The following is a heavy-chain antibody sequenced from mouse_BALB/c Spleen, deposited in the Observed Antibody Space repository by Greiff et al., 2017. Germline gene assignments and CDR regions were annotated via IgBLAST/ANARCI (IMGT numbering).Heavy chain of an antibody. J-gene: IGHJ1*01. D-gene: IGHD1-1*01. Sequence: VQLQQSGPRLVKPSQTLSLTCSASGDPISSGYWNWIRKFPGNKLEYMGYISYSGSTYYNPSLKSRLSITRDTSKNQYYLQLNSVTTEDTATYYCARYYYGSSWYLEVWGAGTTVTVAS. V-gene: IGHV3-8*02. CDR1: GDPISSGY. CDR2: ISYSGST. CDR3: ARYYYGSSWYLEV.